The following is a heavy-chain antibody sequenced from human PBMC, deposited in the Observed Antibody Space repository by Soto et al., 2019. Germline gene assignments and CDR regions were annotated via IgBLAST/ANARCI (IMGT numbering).Heavy chain of an antibody. Sequence: QVQLVQSGAEVKKPGASVRISCRASGYSFTSTYVHWVRQAPGQGPEWMGIINPAGGTTYYAQKFQGRPTIPSDTSTDTVFMDLNDLTSEDTAVYFCALKVGTDYDNWGQGTLLTVSS. J-gene: IGHJ4*02. V-gene: IGHV1-46*01. CDR1: GYSFTSTY. D-gene: IGHD3-10*01. CDR3: ALKVGTDYDN. CDR2: INPAGGTT.